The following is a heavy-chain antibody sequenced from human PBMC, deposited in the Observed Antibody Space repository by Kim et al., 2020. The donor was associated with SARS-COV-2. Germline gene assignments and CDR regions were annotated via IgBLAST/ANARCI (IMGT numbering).Heavy chain of an antibody. CDR1: GFTFSDYY. V-gene: IGHV3-11*01. D-gene: IGHD6-13*01. Sequence: GGSLRLSCAASGFTFSDYYMSWIRQAPGKGLEWVSYISSSGSTIYYADSVKGRFTIPRDNAKNSLYLQMNSLGAEDTAVYYCARVRGAAGPFYYYYYGMDVWCQGTTVTVSS. CDR3: ARVRGAAGPFYYYYYGMDV. CDR2: ISSSGSTI. J-gene: IGHJ6*02.